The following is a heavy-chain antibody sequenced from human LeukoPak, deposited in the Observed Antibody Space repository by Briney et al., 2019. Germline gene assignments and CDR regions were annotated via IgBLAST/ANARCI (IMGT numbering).Heavy chain of an antibody. CDR2: FDPEDGET. J-gene: IGHJ5*02. Sequence: VSVKVSCKVSGYTLTELSMHWVRQAPGKGLEWMGGFDPEDGETIYAQKFQGRVTMTEDTSTDTAYMELSSLRSEDTAVYYCATSKSYCSSTSCYVWFDPWGQGTLVTVSS. CDR3: ATSKSYCSSTSCYVWFDP. V-gene: IGHV1-24*01. D-gene: IGHD2-2*01. CDR1: GYTLTELS.